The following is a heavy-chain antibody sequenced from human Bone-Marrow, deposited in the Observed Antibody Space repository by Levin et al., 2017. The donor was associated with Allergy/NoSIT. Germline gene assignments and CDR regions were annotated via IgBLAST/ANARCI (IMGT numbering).Heavy chain of an antibody. Sequence: PGGSLRLSCVASGFTFSSSVMSWVRQAPGKGLEWVSSIFGTGGGTFYADSVKGRFTISRDNSKNTLFLQMNSLRAEDTAIYYCARLLSGSYMTLAYWGQGTLVTVSS. CDR2: IFGTGGGT. V-gene: IGHV3-23*01. CDR3: ARLLSGSYMTLAY. CDR1: GFTFSSSV. D-gene: IGHD1-26*01. J-gene: IGHJ4*02.